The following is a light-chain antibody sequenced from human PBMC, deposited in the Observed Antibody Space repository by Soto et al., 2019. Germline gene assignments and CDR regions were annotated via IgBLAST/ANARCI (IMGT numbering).Light chain of an antibody. CDR2: GAS. CDR1: QSVSSSY. J-gene: IGKJ4*01. Sequence: EIVLTQSPGTLSLSPGERATLSCRASQSVSSSYLAWYQQKPGQAPRQLIYGASSRATGIPDRFSGSGSGTYFTITITRLEPEDFAVYYCQHYRTSFGGGTRVEIK. V-gene: IGKV3-20*01. CDR3: QHYRTS.